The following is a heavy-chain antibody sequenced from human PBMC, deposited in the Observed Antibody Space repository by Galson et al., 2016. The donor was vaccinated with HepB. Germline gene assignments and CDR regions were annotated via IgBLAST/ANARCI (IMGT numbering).Heavy chain of an antibody. V-gene: IGHV3-33*01. J-gene: IGHJ4*02. CDR3: SSLGSLGSFSRGLY. CDR2: IWYDGSNE. Sequence: MHWVRQAPGKGLEWVAVIWYDGSNEYYADSVKGRFTISRDNSKNTLYLQMNSLRAEDTAVYYCSSLGSLGSFSRGLYWGQGTLVTVSS. D-gene: IGHD3-10*01.